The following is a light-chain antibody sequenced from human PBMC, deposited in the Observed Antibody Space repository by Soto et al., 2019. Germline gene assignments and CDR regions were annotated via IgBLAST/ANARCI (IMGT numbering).Light chain of an antibody. CDR2: GAF. CDR3: QQYGDSPQT. CDR1: YTISNNY. V-gene: IGKV3-20*01. Sequence: ENVLTQSPGTLSLSPGERATLSCGASYTISNNYVAWYQQKPGQAPRLLIFGAFRRATGIPDRFSGGGSGTQFTLTVSRLEPEDFAVYFCQQYGDSPQTFGQGTKVDIK. J-gene: IGKJ1*01.